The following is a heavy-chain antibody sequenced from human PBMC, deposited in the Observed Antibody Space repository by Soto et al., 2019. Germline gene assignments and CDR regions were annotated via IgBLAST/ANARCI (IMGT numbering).Heavy chain of an antibody. J-gene: IGHJ6*02. CDR3: ARGDDCTNGVCFEGNYYGMDV. CDR1: GYTFIRYG. V-gene: IGHV1-18*01. D-gene: IGHD2-8*01. CDR2: ISTENGNT. Sequence: ASVKVSCKASGYTFIRYGIIWVRQAPGQGLEWMGWISTENGNTNYAQNVQGRVTMTTDTSTSTAYMELRSLRSDDTAVYYCARGDDCTNGVCFEGNYYGMDVWGQGTTVTVSS.